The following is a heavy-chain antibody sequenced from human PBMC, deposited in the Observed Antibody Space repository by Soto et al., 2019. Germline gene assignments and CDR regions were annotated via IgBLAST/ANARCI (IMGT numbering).Heavy chain of an antibody. CDR3: ASMDSSSSGAFDI. J-gene: IGHJ3*02. Sequence: QVQLQQWGAGLLKPSETLSLTCAVYGGSFSGYYWSWIRQPPGKGLEWIGEIKHSGSTNYNPALKSRVTISVDTSKNPFSLKLSSVTAADTDVYYCASMDSSSSGAFDIWGQVTMVTVSS. D-gene: IGHD6-6*01. CDR1: GGSFSGYY. CDR2: IKHSGST. V-gene: IGHV4-34*01.